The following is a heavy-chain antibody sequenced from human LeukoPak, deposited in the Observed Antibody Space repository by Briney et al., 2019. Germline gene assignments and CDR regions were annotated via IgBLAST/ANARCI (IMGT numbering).Heavy chain of an antibody. CDR3: ARDIGWFGDPRAFDI. CDR1: GGSFSGYY. V-gene: IGHV4-34*01. Sequence: SETLSLTCAVYGGSFSGYYWSWIRQPPGKGLEWIGEINHSGSTNYNPSLKSRVTISVDTSKNQFSLKLSSVTAADTAVYYCARDIGWFGDPRAFDIWGQGTMVTVPS. CDR2: INHSGST. J-gene: IGHJ3*02. D-gene: IGHD3-10*01.